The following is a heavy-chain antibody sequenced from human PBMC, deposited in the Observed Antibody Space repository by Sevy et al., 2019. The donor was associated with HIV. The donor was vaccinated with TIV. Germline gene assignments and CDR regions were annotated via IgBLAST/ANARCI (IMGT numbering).Heavy chain of an antibody. CDR2: ITSSGGRI. Sequence: GGSLRLSCAASEFTFSNYAMSWVRQAPGKGLEWVSTITSSGGRIYYADSVRGRFTISRDNSKHTLYLQMNSLRAEDTVVYYCATCYYDGSGYYSAGWFDPWGQGTLVTVSS. CDR1: EFTFSNYA. J-gene: IGHJ5*02. D-gene: IGHD3-22*01. V-gene: IGHV3-23*01. CDR3: ATCYYDGSGYYSAGWFDP.